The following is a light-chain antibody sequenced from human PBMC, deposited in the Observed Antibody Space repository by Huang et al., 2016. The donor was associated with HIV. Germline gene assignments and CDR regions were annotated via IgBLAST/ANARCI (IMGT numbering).Light chain of an antibody. CDR1: QRVGVN. CDR3: QQYDKWPGT. Sequence: EVMMTQSPATLSVSLGDKASLSCRASQRVGVNLAWYKQKPGKAPPLLISGASDRATGISSRFSGSGSGTDFTLTISSLQSEDSAVYFCQQYDKWPGTFGQGTRLQI. CDR2: GAS. V-gene: IGKV3-15*01. J-gene: IGKJ2*01.